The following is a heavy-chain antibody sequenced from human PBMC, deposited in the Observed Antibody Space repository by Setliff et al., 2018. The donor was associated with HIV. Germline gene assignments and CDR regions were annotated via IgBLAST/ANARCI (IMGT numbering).Heavy chain of an antibody. D-gene: IGHD3-10*01. V-gene: IGHV1-3*01. CDR2: INAGSGNT. CDR3: ASGKGVRGVIITGGLDV. J-gene: IGHJ6*04. Sequence: ASVKVSCKASGYTFSTYAIHWVRQAPGQRLEWMGWINAGSGNTKYSQRFQGRVTITRDTSASTAYLELSSLRSEDTAVYYCASGKGVRGVIITGGLDVWGKGTTVTVSS. CDR1: GYTFSTYA.